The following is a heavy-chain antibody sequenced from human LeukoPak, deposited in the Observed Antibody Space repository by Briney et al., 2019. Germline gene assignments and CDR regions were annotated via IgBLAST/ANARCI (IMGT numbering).Heavy chain of an antibody. CDR3: ARSAAAGRIVATFGY. J-gene: IGHJ4*02. CDR2: ISYDGSKK. Sequence: GGSLRLSCAASGFTFSSYAMSWVRQPPGKGLEWVAIISYDGSKKYYADSVKGRFTISRDNSKNTLYLQMNSLRAEDTAVYYCARSAAAGRIVATFGYWGQGTLVIVSS. D-gene: IGHD5-12*01. CDR1: GFTFSSYA. V-gene: IGHV3-30*04.